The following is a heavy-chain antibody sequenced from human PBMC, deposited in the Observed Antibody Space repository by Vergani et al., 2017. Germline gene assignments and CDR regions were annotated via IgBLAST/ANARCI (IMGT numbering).Heavy chain of an antibody. CDR1: GDSIISRSYY. CDR2: IYNSGNG. J-gene: IGHJ2*01. V-gene: IGHV4-39*01. D-gene: IGHD3-16*01. Sequence: QMQLQESGPGLVKASETLSLTCTVPGDSIISRSYYWGWIRQPPGKGLEWIGGIYNSGNGDSSSSLKSRVTISADTSKNQFSLRLTSVTAADTAVYYCASGKYYSDSTSHFRGRYFDVWGRGTLVTVPS. CDR3: ASGKYYSDSTSHFRGRYFDV.